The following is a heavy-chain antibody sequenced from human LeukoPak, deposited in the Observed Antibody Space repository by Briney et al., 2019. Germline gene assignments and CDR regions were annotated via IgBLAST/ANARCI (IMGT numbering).Heavy chain of an antibody. J-gene: IGHJ4*02. D-gene: IGHD1-26*01. CDR3: ARAGSYFLDY. Sequence: GGSLRLSCAASGFTFSTYWMHWVRQAPGKGLVWVSRINSDGSSTIYADSVEGRFTISRDNAKNTLYLQMNSLRAEDTAVYYCARAGSYFLDYWGQGTLVTVSS. CDR2: INSDGSST. CDR1: GFTFSTYW. V-gene: IGHV3-74*01.